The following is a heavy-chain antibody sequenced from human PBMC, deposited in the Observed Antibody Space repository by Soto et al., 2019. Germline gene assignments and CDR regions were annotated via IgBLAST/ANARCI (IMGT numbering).Heavy chain of an antibody. CDR1: GGSISTSAW. V-gene: IGHV4-4*02. CDR3: ARHNGPLYVGYYYDMDV. Sequence: SETLSLTCAVSGGSISTSAWWTWVRQSPTKGLEWIGEIRHRGSTNKNPSLSSRVTMSVDMSENYFSLSLASVTAADTAVYYCARHNGPLYVGYYYDMDVWGQGTTVTVSS. D-gene: IGHD3-16*01. CDR2: IRHRGST. J-gene: IGHJ6*02.